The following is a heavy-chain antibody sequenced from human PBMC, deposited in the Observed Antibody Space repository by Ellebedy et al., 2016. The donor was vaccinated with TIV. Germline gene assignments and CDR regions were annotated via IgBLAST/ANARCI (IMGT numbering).Heavy chain of an antibody. CDR2: INPDGGPT. Sequence: AASVQVSCKASGYTFTNHYVHWVRQAPGQTLEWMGLINPDGGPTIYAQRFRGRVTMTSDTSTSTFFMELSDLRSEDPAIYFCARRGRDSIPRPYTLDYWGQGTLVTVSS. D-gene: IGHD2-2*02. CDR3: ARRGRDSIPRPYTLDY. J-gene: IGHJ4*02. V-gene: IGHV1-46*01. CDR1: GYTFTNHY.